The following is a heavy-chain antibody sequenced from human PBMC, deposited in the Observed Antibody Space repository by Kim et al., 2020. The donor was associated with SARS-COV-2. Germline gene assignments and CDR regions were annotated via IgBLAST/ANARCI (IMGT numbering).Heavy chain of an antibody. V-gene: IGHV3-53*01. CDR1: GFTFSKNY. CDR2: IYTDGST. CDR3: PAEGESHYEKALDP. Sequence: GGSLRLSCVTSGFTFSKNYMSWVRQAPGKGLEWVSAIYTDGSTYYRESVKGRFTISRDNSKNTLYLHMGSLRAEDTAGYYCPAEGESHYEKALDPWRQGT. D-gene: IGHD3-22*01. J-gene: IGHJ5*02.